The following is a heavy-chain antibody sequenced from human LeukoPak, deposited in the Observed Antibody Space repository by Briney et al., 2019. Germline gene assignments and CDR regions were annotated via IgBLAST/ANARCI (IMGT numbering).Heavy chain of an antibody. V-gene: IGHV3-23*01. J-gene: IGHJ4*02. CDR1: GFTFSSYG. CDR3: AKAGIPLRLGELSLPLGFDY. CDR2: ISGSGGST. D-gene: IGHD3-16*02. Sequence: PGGSLRLSCAASGFTFSSYGMSWVRQAPGKGLGWVSAISGSGGSTYYADSVKGRFTISRDNSKNTLYLQMNSLRAEDTAVYYCAKAGIPLRLGELSLPLGFDYWGQGTLVTVSS.